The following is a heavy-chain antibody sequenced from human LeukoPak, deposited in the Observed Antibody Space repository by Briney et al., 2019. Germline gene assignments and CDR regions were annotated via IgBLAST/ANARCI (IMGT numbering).Heavy chain of an antibody. CDR1: EFTFRNYG. CDR2: ISGSGGST. Sequence: PGGSLRLSCAAYEFTFRNYGMTWVRQAPGKGLEWVSCISGSGGSTYYADSVKGRFTISRDDSKNTLYLQMNSLRAEDTAIYYCAKSTSSSGSFYSGLDYWGQGTLVTVSS. V-gene: IGHV3-23*01. J-gene: IGHJ4*02. D-gene: IGHD2-15*01. CDR3: AKSTSSSGSFYSGLDY.